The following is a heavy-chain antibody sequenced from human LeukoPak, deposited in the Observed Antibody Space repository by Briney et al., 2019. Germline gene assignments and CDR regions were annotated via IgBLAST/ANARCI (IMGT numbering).Heavy chain of an antibody. V-gene: IGHV3-48*02. CDR1: GFIFSNSD. CDR3: ARDNDYGFYI. Sequence: PGGSLRLSCAATGFIFSNSDMQWVRQAPGKGLEWVSYISVGSDNIYYADSVKGRFTISRDNAKNSVFLQMTSLRDEDTALYYCARDNDYGFYIWGQGTMVNVAS. D-gene: IGHD1-1*01. J-gene: IGHJ3*02. CDR2: ISVGSDNI.